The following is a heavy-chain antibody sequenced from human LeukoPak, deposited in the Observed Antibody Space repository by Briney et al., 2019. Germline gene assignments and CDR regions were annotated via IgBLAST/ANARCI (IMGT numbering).Heavy chain of an antibody. V-gene: IGHV4-39*01. CDR3: ARHLGYCSGDTCYWEPDAFDI. J-gene: IGHJ3*02. CDR2: IYYSGST. D-gene: IGHD2-15*01. Sequence: SETLSLTCTVSGGSISSSNYNWGWIRQPPGKGLEWIGSIYYSGSTYYNPSLKSRGTISVETSKNQFSLNLSSVTAADTAVYYCARHLGYCSGDTCYWEPDAFDIWGQGTLVTVSS. CDR1: GGSISSSNYN.